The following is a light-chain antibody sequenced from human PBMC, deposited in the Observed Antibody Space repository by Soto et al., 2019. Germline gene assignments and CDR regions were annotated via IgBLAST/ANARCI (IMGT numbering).Light chain of an antibody. CDR1: QGLNGNY. J-gene: IGKJ1*01. V-gene: IGKV3-20*01. CDR3: QQYGRSPWT. Sequence: EIVLTQSPGTLSLSPGERATLSCRASQGLNGNYLAWYQQKPGQAPRLLIYGASSRATGIPDRFSGSGSGTDFTLTISRLEPEDFAVYYCQQYGRSPWTFGQGTKVDI. CDR2: GAS.